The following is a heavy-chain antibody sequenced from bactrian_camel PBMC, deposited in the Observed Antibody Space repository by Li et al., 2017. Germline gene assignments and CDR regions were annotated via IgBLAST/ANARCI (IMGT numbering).Heavy chain of an antibody. J-gene: IGHJ4*01. D-gene: IGHD1*01. CDR2: IYSLDRST. Sequence: VQLVESGGGSVQAGGSLRLSCAVSGYIYKRNCMGWFRQAPGKEREGVAGIYSLDRSTYYADSVKERFTISQDNAKNTVYLQMSNLNPEDTATYYCAADFGRRGHSEGGPPQEYEYTYWGQGTQVTVS. CDR1: GYIYKRNC. V-gene: IGHV3S40*01. CDR3: AADFGRRGHSEGGPPQEYEYTY.